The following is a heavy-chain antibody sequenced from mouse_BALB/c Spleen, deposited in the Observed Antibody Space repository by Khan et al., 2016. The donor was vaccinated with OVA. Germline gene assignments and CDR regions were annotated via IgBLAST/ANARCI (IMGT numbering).Heavy chain of an antibody. CDR3: AKDRGYYAVDY. J-gene: IGHJ4*01. CDR1: GFSLTSYG. Sequence: QVQLKESGPGLVAPSQSLSITYTASGFSLTSYGVSWVRQPPGKGLEWLGVIWGDGNTNFHSALRSRLSISKDNSKSQVFLKLNSLQTDDTATYYCAKDRGYYAVDYWGQGTSVTVSS. CDR2: IWGDGNT. V-gene: IGHV2-3*01.